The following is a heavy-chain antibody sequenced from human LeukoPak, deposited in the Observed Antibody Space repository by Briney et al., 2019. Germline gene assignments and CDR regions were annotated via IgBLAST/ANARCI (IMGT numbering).Heavy chain of an antibody. CDR1: GFTFSNYW. CDR2: IYSDGSDT. J-gene: IGHJ6*02. CDR3: ARGHYGLDV. Sequence: PGGSLRLSSAASGFTFSNYWMHWVRQAPGKGLVWVSSIYSDGSDTNYADSVKGRFTISRDNAKNTLYLQMNTLRVGDTAVYHCARGHYGLDVWGQGTTVTVSS. V-gene: IGHV3-74*01.